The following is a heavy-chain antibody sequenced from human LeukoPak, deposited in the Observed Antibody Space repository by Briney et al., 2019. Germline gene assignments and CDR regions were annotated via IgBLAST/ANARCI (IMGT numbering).Heavy chain of an antibody. CDR3: ARARQPYYYYGMDV. D-gene: IGHD5-18*01. J-gene: IGHJ6*02. Sequence: SETLSLTCTVSGGSISSYYWSWIRQPPGKGLEWIGYIYYSGSTNYNPSLKSRVTISVDTSKNQFSLRLSSVTAADTAVYYRARARQPYYYYGMDVWGQGTTVTVSS. CDR2: IYYSGST. V-gene: IGHV4-59*01. CDR1: GGSISSYY.